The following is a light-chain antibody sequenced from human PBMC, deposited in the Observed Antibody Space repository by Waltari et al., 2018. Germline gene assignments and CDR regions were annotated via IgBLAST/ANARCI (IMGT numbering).Light chain of an antibody. Sequence: QSDLSQPASMSGSPGQSITISCTGTSSDVGGYNYVSWYQENPGKAPKLIINDVKNRPPVVFNRCSGSKSGNTASLSISGLQAEDEADYYCSSYTSTSTVLFGGGTKVTVL. CDR2: DVK. V-gene: IGLV2-14*03. CDR3: SSYTSTSTVL. CDR1: SSDVGGYNY. J-gene: IGLJ2*01.